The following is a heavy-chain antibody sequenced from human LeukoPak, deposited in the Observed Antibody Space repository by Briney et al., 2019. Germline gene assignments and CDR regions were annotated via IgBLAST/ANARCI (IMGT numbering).Heavy chain of an antibody. CDR3: ARDLLWFGESDYYYYGMDV. J-gene: IGHJ6*02. Sequence: ASVKVSCKASGYTFTSYDIHWVRQATGQGLEWMGWMNPNSGNTGYAQKFQGRVTMTRNTSISTAYMELSSLRSEDTAVYYCARDLLWFGESDYYYYGMDVWGQGTTVTVSS. CDR1: GYTFTSYD. D-gene: IGHD3-10*01. CDR2: MNPNSGNT. V-gene: IGHV1-8*01.